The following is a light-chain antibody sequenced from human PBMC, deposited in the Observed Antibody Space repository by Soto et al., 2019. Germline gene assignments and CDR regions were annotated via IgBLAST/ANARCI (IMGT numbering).Light chain of an antibody. V-gene: IGLV2-8*01. J-gene: IGLJ1*01. CDR3: TSYADNNNYV. CDR1: SSDVGGYNY. Sequence: QSALTQPPSASGSPGQSITISCTGTSSDVGGYNYVSWYKQHPGKAPKLMIYEVNKRPSGVPDRFSGSKSGNTASLTVSGLQAEDEADYYCTSYADNNNYVFGTGTKLTVL. CDR2: EVN.